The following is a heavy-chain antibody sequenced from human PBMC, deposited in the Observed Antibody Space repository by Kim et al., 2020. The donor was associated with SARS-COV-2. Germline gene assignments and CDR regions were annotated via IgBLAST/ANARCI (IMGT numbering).Heavy chain of an antibody. CDR1: GFTFSSHA. J-gene: IGHJ6*01. D-gene: IGHD6-19*01. Sequence: GGSLRLSCAASGFTFSSHAMHWVRQAPGKGLEWVAVISYAGSNKYYADSVKGRFPISRDNSKNTLYLQMNSLRAEDTAVYYCARDLSYDPAGGMVVWGQG. CDR3: ARDLSYDPAGGMVV. V-gene: IGHV3-30-3*01. CDR2: ISYAGSNK.